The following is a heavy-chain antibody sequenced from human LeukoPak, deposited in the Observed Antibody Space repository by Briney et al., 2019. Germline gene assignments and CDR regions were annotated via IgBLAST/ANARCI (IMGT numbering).Heavy chain of an antibody. CDR3: AKDISLVAYGVDY. CDR1: GFTFSSYA. D-gene: IGHD3-10*01. V-gene: IGHV3-43*02. CDR2: ISWDGGST. Sequence: GGSLRLSCAASGFTFSSYAMSWVRQAPGKGLEWVSLISWDGGSTYYADSVKGRFTISRDNSKNSLYLQMNGLRTEDTALYYCAKDISLVAYGVDYWGQGTLVTVSS. J-gene: IGHJ4*02.